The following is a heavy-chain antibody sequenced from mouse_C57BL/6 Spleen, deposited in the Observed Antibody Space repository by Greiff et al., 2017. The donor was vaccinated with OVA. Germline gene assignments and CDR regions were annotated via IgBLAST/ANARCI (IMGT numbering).Heavy chain of an antibody. D-gene: IGHD1-1*01. Sequence: VQLQQPGAELVKPGASVKLSCKASGYTFTSYWMQWVKQRPGQGLEWIGEIDPSDSYTNYNQKFKGKATLTVDKSSSTAYMQLSSLTSEDSAVYYCARDYYGSSRFDYWGQGTTLTVSS. CDR2: IDPSDSYT. CDR3: ARDYYGSSRFDY. CDR1: GYTFTSYW. V-gene: IGHV1-50*01. J-gene: IGHJ2*01.